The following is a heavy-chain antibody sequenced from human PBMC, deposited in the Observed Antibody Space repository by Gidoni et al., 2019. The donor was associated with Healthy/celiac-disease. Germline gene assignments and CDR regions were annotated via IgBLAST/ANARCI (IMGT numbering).Heavy chain of an antibody. V-gene: IGHV3-30*02. J-gene: IGHJ4*02. CDR3: AKWGIAVAGTADY. CDR1: GFTFSSYG. CDR2: IRYDGSNK. Sequence: QVQLVESGGGVVQPGGSLRLSCAASGFTFSSYGMHWVRQAPGKGLEWVAFIRYDGSNKYYADSVKGRFTISRDNSKNTLYLQMNSLRAEDTAVYYCAKWGIAVAGTADYWGQGTLVTVSS. D-gene: IGHD6-19*01.